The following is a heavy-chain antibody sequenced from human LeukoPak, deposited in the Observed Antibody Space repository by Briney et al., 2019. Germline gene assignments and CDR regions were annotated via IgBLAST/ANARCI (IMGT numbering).Heavy chain of an antibody. D-gene: IGHD6-13*01. CDR3: ASTIASAGTLFDY. CDR2: IIPIFGTA. V-gene: IGHV1-69*06. CDR1: RRTFSSYA. Sequence: GASVKVSCKASRRTFSSYAISWVRQAPGHGLEWMGGIIPIFGTANNAQKFQGRVTITADKSTSTAYMGLSSLRSEDTAVYYCASTIASAGTLFDYWGQGTLVTVSS. J-gene: IGHJ4*02.